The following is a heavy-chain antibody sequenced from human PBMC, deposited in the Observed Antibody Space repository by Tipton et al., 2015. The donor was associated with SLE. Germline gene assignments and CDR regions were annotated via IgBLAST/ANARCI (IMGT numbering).Heavy chain of an antibody. J-gene: IGHJ4*02. D-gene: IGHD3-3*01. CDR1: GYTFTSYG. CDR2: ISGYSGDT. CDR3: VRINDFWSAYHDY. V-gene: IGHV1-18*04. Sequence: QLVQSGAEVKKPGASVKVSCKASGYTFTSYGISWVRQAPGQGPEWMGWISGYSGDTNYAQKFQGRVTMTTDTSTSTAYMELRSLRSDDTALYYCVRINDFWSAYHDYWGQGTLVTVSS.